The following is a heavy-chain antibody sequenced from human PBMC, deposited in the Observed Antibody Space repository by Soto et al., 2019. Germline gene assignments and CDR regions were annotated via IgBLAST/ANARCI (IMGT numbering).Heavy chain of an antibody. CDR1: GFTFSSYS. V-gene: IGHV3-48*02. D-gene: IGHD3-22*01. CDR2: ISSSSSTI. CDR3: ARDGAYDSSGYYLSDAFDI. Sequence: GGSLRLSCAASGFTFSSYSMNWVRQAPGKGLEWVSYISSSSSTIYYADSVKGRFTISRDNAKNSLYLQMNSLRDEDTAVYYCARDGAYDSSGYYLSDAFDIWGQGTMVTVSS. J-gene: IGHJ3*02.